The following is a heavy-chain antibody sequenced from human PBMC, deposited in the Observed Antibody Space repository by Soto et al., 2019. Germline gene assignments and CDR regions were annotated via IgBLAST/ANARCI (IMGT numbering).Heavy chain of an antibody. J-gene: IGHJ6*04. CDR1: GFTFRDYW. Sequence: EVQLVESGGGLVQPGGSLRLSCAASGFTFRDYWMHWVRQAPGKGLVWVSRINTDGSITNYADSVRGRFTFSRDNAKDTLLLKMDSLRAEDTAVYSCPGGLLEHTSKNEMDVWGKGAPLTVSS. D-gene: IGHD3-3*01. CDR2: INTDGSIT. V-gene: IGHV3-74*01. CDR3: PGGLLEHTSKNEMDV.